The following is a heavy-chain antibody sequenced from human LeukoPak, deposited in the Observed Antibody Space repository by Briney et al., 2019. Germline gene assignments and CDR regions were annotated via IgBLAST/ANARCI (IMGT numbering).Heavy chain of an antibody. CDR1: GFIFSNYE. CDR3: AKGLERESRLDS. CDR2: ISSSGSII. J-gene: IGHJ4*02. Sequence: GGSLRLSCAASGFIFSNYEMNWVRQAPGKGLEWVSYISSSGSIIYYADSVKGRFTISRDHAKNSLYLQMNSLRAEDTALYYCAKGLERESRLDSWGQGTLVTVSS. D-gene: IGHD1-1*01. V-gene: IGHV3-48*03.